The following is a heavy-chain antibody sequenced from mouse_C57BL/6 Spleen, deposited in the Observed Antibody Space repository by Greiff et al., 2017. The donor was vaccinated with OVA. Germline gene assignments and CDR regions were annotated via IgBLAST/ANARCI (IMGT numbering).Heavy chain of an antibody. CDR2: INPSSGYT. Sequence: QVQLKQSGAELARPGASVKMSCKASGYTFTSYTMHWVKQRPGQGLEWIGYINPSSGYTKYNQKFKDKATLTADKSSSTAYMQLSSLTSEDAAVYYCARSSFFDYWGQGTTLTVSS. V-gene: IGHV1-4*01. D-gene: IGHD1-2*01. CDR1: GYTFTSYT. CDR3: ARSSFFDY. J-gene: IGHJ2*01.